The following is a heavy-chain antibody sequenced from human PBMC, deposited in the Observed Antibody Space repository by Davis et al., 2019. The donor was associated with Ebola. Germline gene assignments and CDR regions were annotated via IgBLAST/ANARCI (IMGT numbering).Heavy chain of an antibody. Sequence: AASVKVSCKASGYTFTDYYVHWVRQAPGQELEWMGWINPNSGSTNFAQKFQGWVTMTRDTSISTVYMELSSLRSEDTAVYYCARGARLGLQGHYYYGMDVWGQGTTVTVSS. CDR3: ARGARLGLQGHYYYGMDV. D-gene: IGHD6-25*01. V-gene: IGHV1-2*04. CDR1: GYTFTDYY. CDR2: INPNSGST. J-gene: IGHJ6*02.